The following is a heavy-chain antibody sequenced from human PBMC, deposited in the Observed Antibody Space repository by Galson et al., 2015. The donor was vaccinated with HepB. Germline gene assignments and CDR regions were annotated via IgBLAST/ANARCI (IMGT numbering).Heavy chain of an antibody. CDR2: ISSSSSYI. CDR3: ARTRYCSSTSCPPGAFDY. V-gene: IGHV3-21*01. CDR1: GFTFSSYS. D-gene: IGHD2-2*01. J-gene: IGHJ4*02. Sequence: LRLSCAASGFTFSSYSMNWVRQAPGKGLEWVSSISSSSSYIYYADSVKGRFTISRDNAKNSLYLQMNSLRAEDTAVYYCARTRYCSSTSCPPGAFDYWGQGTLVTVSS.